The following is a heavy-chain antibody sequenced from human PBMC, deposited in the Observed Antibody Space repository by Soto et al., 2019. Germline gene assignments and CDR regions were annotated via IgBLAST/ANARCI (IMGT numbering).Heavy chain of an antibody. CDR2: IIPILGTA. V-gene: IGHV1-69*01. Sequence: QVQLAQSGAEVKKPGSSVKVSCKASGGTFSSYAISWVRQAPGQGLEWMGGIIPILGTANYAQKFQGRVTITADESTSTAYMELSSLRSEDTAVYYCARGGYYYDSSGYYRRGARASEYFQHWGQGTLVTVSS. CDR1: GGTFSSYA. D-gene: IGHD3-22*01. J-gene: IGHJ1*01. CDR3: ARGGYYYDSSGYYRRGARASEYFQH.